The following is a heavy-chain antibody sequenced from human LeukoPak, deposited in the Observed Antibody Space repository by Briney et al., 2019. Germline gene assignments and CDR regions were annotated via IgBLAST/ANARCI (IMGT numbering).Heavy chain of an antibody. D-gene: IGHD5-12*01. CDR3: ARHGRGYGTRCFDY. CDR2: IYPSDSST. J-gene: IGHJ4*02. CDR1: GYSFSSYW. Sequence: GESLKISCKGSGYSFSSYWIGWVRQMPGKGLEWMGIIYPSDSSTRYSPSFQGQVTISADKSISTAYLQWSSLKASDTAIYYCARHGRGYGTRCFDYWGQGTLVTVSS. V-gene: IGHV5-51*01.